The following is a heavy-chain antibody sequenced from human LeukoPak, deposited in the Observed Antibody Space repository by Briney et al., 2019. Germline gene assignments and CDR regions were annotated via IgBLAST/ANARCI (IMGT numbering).Heavy chain of an antibody. D-gene: IGHD3-3*01. Sequence: SETLSLTCAVSGGSFSGYYWSWIRQPPGKGLEWIGEINHSGSTNYNPSLKSRVTISVDTSKNQFSLKLSSVTAADTAVYYCASLDDFWSGYLIRRYYFDYWGQGTLVTASS. J-gene: IGHJ4*02. CDR2: INHSGST. CDR3: ASLDDFWSGYLIRRYYFDY. V-gene: IGHV4-34*01. CDR1: GGSFSGYY.